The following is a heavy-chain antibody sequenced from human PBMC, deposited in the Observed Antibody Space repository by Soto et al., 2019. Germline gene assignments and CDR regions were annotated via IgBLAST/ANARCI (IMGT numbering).Heavy chain of an antibody. CDR3: AHAPGIAVTTNWFDP. D-gene: IGHD6-19*01. J-gene: IGHJ5*02. CDR2: IYWDDDK. V-gene: IGHV2-5*02. CDR1: GFSLSTSEVG. Sequence: QITLKESGPTLVKPTQTLTLTCTFSGFSLSTSEVGVGWIRQPPGKALQWLALIYWDDDKRYSPSLKSRLTITNDTSKSQVVLTMTNIDPVDTATYYCAHAPGIAVTTNWFDPWCQGILVTVAS.